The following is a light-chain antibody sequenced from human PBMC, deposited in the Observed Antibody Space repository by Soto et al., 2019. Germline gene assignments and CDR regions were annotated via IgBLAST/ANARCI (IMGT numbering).Light chain of an antibody. CDR2: EAT. CDR3: CSYAGSSTYV. V-gene: IGLV2-23*01. J-gene: IGLJ1*01. CDR1: SSDVGSYNL. Sequence: QSALTQPASVSGSPGQSNTISCTGTSSDVGSYNLVSWYQQHPGKAPKLMIYEATKRPSGVPNRFSGSKSGSTASLTISNLQPEDEADYYCCSYAGSSTYVFGLGTKLTVL.